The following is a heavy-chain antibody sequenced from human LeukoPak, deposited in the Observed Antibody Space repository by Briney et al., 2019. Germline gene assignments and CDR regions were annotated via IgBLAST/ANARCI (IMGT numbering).Heavy chain of an antibody. CDR3: ATSIVGFTYDEHFQH. D-gene: IGHD1-26*01. J-gene: IGHJ1*01. CDR1: GFTVSTNH. CDR2: IHNGGST. Sequence: GGSLRLSCVASGFTVSTNHMNWVRQAPGRGLEWVSVIHNGGSTYYADSVKGRFTISRDNSKNTLYLQLNSLRVEDTAVYYCATSIVGFTYDEHFQHWGQGTLVTVS. V-gene: IGHV3-53*01.